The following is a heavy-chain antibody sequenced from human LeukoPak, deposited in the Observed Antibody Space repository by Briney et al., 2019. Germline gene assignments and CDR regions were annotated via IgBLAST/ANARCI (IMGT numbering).Heavy chain of an antibody. J-gene: IGHJ5*02. V-gene: IGHV1-69*05. CDR2: IIPTFGTA. Sequence: SVKASGKSYGGTFSNYAISWVRQAPVHELACIGGIIPTFGTANYAQKFQGRVTITTDESTNTAYMELSSLRSEDTAVYYCARYPYSSGYGNWFDPWGQGTLVTVSS. CDR3: ARYPYSSGYGNWFDP. D-gene: IGHD3-22*01. CDR1: GGTFSNYA.